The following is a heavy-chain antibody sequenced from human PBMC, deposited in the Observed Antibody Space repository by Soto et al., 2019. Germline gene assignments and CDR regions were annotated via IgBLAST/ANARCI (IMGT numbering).Heavy chain of an antibody. D-gene: IGHD3-9*01. V-gene: IGHV4-39*01. J-gene: IGHJ4*02. CDR1: GGSISSSSYY. CDR3: ARRVPAEYYDILTTNYFDY. CDR2: IYYSGST. Sequence: QLQLQESGPGLVKPSETLSLTCTVSGGSISSSSYYWGWIRQPPGKGLEWIGSIYYSGSTYYNPSLKSRVTISVDTSKNQFSLKLSSVTAADTAVYYCARRVPAEYYDILTTNYFDYWGQGTLVTVSS.